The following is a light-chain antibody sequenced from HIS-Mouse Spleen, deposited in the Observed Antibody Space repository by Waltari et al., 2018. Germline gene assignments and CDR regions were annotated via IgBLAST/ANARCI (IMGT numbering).Light chain of an antibody. Sequence: SYELTQPPSASVSPGQKARVTCPGDELTKKYAYGYQQKSGQAPVLVIYEDSKRPSGIPERFSGSSSGTMATLTISGAQVEDEADYYCYSTDSSGNHRVFGGGTKLTVL. CDR3: YSTDSSGNHRV. CDR1: ELTKKY. V-gene: IGLV3-10*01. J-gene: IGLJ2*01. CDR2: EDS.